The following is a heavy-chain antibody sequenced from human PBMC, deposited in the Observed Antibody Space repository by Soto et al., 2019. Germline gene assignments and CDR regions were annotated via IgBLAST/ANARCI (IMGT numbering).Heavy chain of an antibody. CDR2: IKSKTDGGTT. J-gene: IGHJ6*02. CDR3: TTRDVAPYCSGGSCYSYYYYGMDV. V-gene: IGHV3-15*01. Sequence: GGSLRLSCAASGFTFSNAWMSWVRQAPGKGLEWVGRIKSKTDGGTTDYAAPVKGRFTISRDDSKNTLYLQMNSLKTEDTAVYYCTTRDVAPYCSGGSCYSYYYYGMDVWGQGTTVTVSS. D-gene: IGHD2-15*01. CDR1: GFTFSNAW.